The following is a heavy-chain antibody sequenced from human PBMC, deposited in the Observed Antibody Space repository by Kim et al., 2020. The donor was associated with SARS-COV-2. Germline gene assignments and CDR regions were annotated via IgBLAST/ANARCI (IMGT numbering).Heavy chain of an antibody. V-gene: IGHV3-15*01. CDR3: TIEWELLRGYYYGMDV. D-gene: IGHD1-26*01. CDR2: IKSKTDGGTT. CDR1: GFTFSNAW. Sequence: GGSLRLSCAASGFTFSNAWMSWVRQAPGKGLEWVGRIKSKTDGGTTDYAAPVKGRFTISRDDSKNTLYLQMNSLKTEDTAVYYCTIEWELLRGYYYGMDVWGQGTTVTVSS. J-gene: IGHJ6*02.